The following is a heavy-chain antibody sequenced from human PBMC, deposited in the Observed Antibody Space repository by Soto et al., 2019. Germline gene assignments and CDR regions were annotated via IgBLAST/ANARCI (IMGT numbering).Heavy chain of an antibody. CDR1: GFTFSDSA. Sequence: EVQLVESGGGLVQPGGSLKLSCTVSGFTFSDSALHWVRQASGKGLEWVGRIRSKANIYATAYAVSVKGRFTISRDESETTAYLQMNSLKPEDTAVYYSTRRGLGPTLTDSWGQGTLVTVSS. J-gene: IGHJ4*02. CDR3: TRRGLGPTLTDS. CDR2: IRSKANIYAT. D-gene: IGHD1-26*01. V-gene: IGHV3-73*01.